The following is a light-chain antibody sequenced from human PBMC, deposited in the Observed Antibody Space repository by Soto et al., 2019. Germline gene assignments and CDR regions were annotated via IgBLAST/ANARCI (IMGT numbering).Light chain of an antibody. CDR3: QPYYSILSGHVV. Sequence: QSVLTQPPSVSGAPGQRVTISCTGSSSNIGAGYDVHWYQQLPGPAPKLTIYGNSNRPSGVPDRFSGSKSGTSASLDITGLAADDEEDYYCQPYYSILSGHVVFGGGTKLTVL. CDR2: GNS. J-gene: IGLJ2*01. V-gene: IGLV1-40*01. CDR1: SSNIGAGYD.